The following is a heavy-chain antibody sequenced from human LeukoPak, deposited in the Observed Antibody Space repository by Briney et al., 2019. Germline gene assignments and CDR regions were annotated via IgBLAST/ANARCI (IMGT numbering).Heavy chain of an antibody. D-gene: IGHD3-10*01. Sequence: PGGSLRLSCAASGFTFSSYGMHWVRQAPGKGLEWVAFIRYDGSNKYYADSVKGRFTISRDNSKNTLYLQMNSLRAEDTAVYYCAKATPTSYYYSSGSPDYWGQGTLVTVSS. V-gene: IGHV3-30*02. CDR3: AKATPTSYYYSSGSPDY. CDR1: GFTFSSYG. J-gene: IGHJ4*02. CDR2: IRYDGSNK.